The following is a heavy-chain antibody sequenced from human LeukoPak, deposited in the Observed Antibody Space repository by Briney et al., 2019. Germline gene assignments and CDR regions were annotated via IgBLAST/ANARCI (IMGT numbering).Heavy chain of an antibody. Sequence: PVASVKVSRKASGYTFTSYDINWVRQATGQGLEWMGWMNPNSGNTGYAQKFQGRVTMTRNTSISTAYMELSSLRSEDTAVYYCARGLMVVVPMDVWGKGTTVTVSS. CDR2: MNPNSGNT. J-gene: IGHJ6*04. D-gene: IGHD2-2*01. V-gene: IGHV1-8*01. CDR3: ARGLMVVVPMDV. CDR1: GYTFTSYD.